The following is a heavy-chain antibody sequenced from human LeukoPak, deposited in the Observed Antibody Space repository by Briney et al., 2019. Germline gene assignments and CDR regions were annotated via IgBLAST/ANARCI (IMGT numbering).Heavy chain of an antibody. Sequence: ASVKVSCKASGYTFTGYYMHWVRQAPGQGLEWMGWINPNSGGTNYAQKFQGRVTMTRDTSISTAYMELSSLRSEDTAVYYCAREVYSSSWFKRYYSDYWGQGTLVTVSS. V-gene: IGHV1-2*02. CDR2: INPNSGGT. CDR3: AREVYSSSWFKRYYSDY. J-gene: IGHJ4*02. CDR1: GYTFTGYY. D-gene: IGHD6-13*01.